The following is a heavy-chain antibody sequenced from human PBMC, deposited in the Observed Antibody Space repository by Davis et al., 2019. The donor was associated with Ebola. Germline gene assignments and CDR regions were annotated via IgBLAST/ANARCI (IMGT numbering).Heavy chain of an antibody. CDR1: ASAFTAHC. V-gene: IGHV5-51*04. J-gene: IGHJ5*02. D-gene: IGHD2-2*01. CDR3: AILKSLPRYCARTNCPHADHWFDP. CDR2: IYPDVSNT. Sequence: SLTLSCKLSASAFTAHCINCVRPLPGHGLEWMSFIYPDVSNTIYSPSFQGQVTISADKPIRNAYLQWNSLKASDTAMYYCAILKSLPRYCARTNCPHADHWFDPWGQGTLVTDSS.